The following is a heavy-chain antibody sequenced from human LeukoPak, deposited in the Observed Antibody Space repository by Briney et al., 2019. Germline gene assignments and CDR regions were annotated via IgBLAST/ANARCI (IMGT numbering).Heavy chain of an antibody. CDR1: GGSFSGYY. CDR2: INHSGST. CDR3: ARGPYYYGSGRLDRSFDY. J-gene: IGHJ4*02. V-gene: IGHV4-34*01. Sequence: SETLSLTCAVYGGSFSGYYWSWIRQPPGKGLEWIGEINHSGSTNYHPSLKSRVTISVDTSKNQFSLKLSSVTAADTAVYYCARGPYYYGSGRLDRSFDYWGQGTLVTVSS. D-gene: IGHD3-10*01.